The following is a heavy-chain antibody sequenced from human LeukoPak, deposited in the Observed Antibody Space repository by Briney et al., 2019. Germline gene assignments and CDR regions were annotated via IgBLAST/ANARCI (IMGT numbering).Heavy chain of an antibody. V-gene: IGHV5-51*01. D-gene: IGHD4-4*01. CDR3: ARRSSNYYYFDY. J-gene: IGHJ4*02. Sequence: GASVKVSCKASGYTFTGYYMHWVRQMPGKGLEWMGIIYPGDSDTRYSPSFQGQVTISADKSISTAYLQWSSLKASDTAMYYCARRSSNYYYFDYWGQGTLVTVSS. CDR1: GYTFTGYY. CDR2: IYPGDSDT.